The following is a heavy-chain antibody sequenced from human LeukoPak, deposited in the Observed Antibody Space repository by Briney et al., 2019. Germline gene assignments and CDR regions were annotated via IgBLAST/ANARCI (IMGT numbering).Heavy chain of an antibody. CDR2: IYYSGST. CDR1: GFTVSSNY. J-gene: IGHJ4*02. Sequence: PGGSLRLSCAASGFTVSSNYMSWVRQAPGKGLEWIGSIYYSGSTYYNPSLKSRVTISVDTSKNQFSLKLSSVTAADTAVYYCARDSYSRTHDYWGQGTLVTVSS. D-gene: IGHD6-13*01. CDR3: ARDSYSRTHDY. V-gene: IGHV4-39*07.